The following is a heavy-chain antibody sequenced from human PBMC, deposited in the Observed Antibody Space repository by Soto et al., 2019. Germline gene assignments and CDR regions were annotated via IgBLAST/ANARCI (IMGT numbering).Heavy chain of an antibody. CDR2: IYYSGST. V-gene: IGHV4-30-4*01. D-gene: IGHD3-22*01. J-gene: IGHJ4*02. Sequence: SETLSLTCTVSGGSISSGDYYWSWIRQPPGKGLEWIGYIYYSGSTYYNPSLKSRVTISVDTSKNQFSLKLSSVTAADTAVYYCARVSTSADYYDSSGYYSTFDYWGQGTLVTVSS. CDR3: ARVSTSADYYDSSGYYSTFDY. CDR1: GGSISSGDYY.